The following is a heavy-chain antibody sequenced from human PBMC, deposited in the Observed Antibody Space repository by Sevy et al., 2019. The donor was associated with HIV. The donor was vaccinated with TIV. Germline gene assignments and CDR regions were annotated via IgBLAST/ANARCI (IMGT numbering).Heavy chain of an antibody. J-gene: IGHJ6*02. CDR3: ALDSTGTIYKYYYYGMDV. D-gene: IGHD1-7*01. CDR2: IIPIFGTA. CDR1: GGTFSSYA. Sequence: ASVKVSCKASGGTFSSYAISWVRQAPGQGLEWMGGIIPIFGTANYAQKFQGRVTITADESTSTAYMELSSLRSEDTAVYYCALDSTGTIYKYYYYGMDVWGQGTTVTVSS. V-gene: IGHV1-69*13.